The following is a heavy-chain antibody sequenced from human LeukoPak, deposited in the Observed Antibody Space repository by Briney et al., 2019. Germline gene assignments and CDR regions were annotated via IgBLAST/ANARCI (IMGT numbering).Heavy chain of an antibody. CDR2: IRQDGSDK. CDR1: GFTLSRYW. Sequence: GGSLRLSCTASGFTLSRYWMTWVRQGPGKGLEWVANIRQDGSDKYYVDSVKGRFTISGDNAKNSLFLQMNSLRAEDTAVYYCVRDSYTNTWHFQEEDYWGQGTLVTVSS. J-gene: IGHJ4*02. CDR3: VRDSYTNTWHFQEEDY. D-gene: IGHD2-2*02. V-gene: IGHV3-7*01.